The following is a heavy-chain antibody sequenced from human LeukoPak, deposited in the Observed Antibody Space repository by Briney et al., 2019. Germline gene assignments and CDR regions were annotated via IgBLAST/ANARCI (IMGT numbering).Heavy chain of an antibody. CDR1: GFTFTSSA. D-gene: IGHD3-22*01. Sequence: SVQVSCKACGFTFTSSAMQWVRQARGQRLEWIGWIVVGSGNTNYAQKFQERVTITRDMSQSAAYMELSSLRSEDTAVYYCAADRYDSSGYYHFDYWGRGTLVTVSS. CDR2: IVVGSGNT. V-gene: IGHV1-58*02. J-gene: IGHJ4*02. CDR3: AADRYDSSGYYHFDY.